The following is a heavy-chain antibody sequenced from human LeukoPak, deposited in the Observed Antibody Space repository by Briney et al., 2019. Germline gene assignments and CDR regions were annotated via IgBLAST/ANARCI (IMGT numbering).Heavy chain of an antibody. V-gene: IGHV4-39*01. CDR3: AGQMGVHGEWAFDI. CDR1: GGSVIRSDYF. CDR2: INYIGRA. D-gene: IGHD3-16*01. J-gene: IGHJ3*02. Sequence: PSETLSLTCTVSGGSVIRSDYFWGWIRQPPGKGLEWIGSINYIGRAFYTPSLTSRVTSSIDTSTNHFSLKLSSVTAADTAVYYCAGQMGVHGEWAFDIWGQGTMVSVSS.